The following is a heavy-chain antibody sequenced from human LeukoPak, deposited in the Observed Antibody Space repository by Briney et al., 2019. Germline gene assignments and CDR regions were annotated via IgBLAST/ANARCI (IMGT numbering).Heavy chain of an antibody. CDR2: IYSGTGT. CDR1: GFAVSANY. J-gene: IGHJ5*02. V-gene: IGHV3-53*01. Sequence: GGSLRLSCAASGFAVSANYMSWVPQTPGKGLEWISVIYSGTGTHYSDSVRGRFTISRDNSKNTLYIQMNSLRADDTAVYYCARLPGIAPWGQGPLVTVSS. D-gene: IGHD2-21*01. CDR3: ARLPGIAP.